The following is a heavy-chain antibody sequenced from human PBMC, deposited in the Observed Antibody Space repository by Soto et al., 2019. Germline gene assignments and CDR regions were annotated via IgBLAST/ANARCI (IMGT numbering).Heavy chain of an antibody. J-gene: IGHJ4*02. CDR2: IYYSGST. D-gene: IGHD5-18*01. CDR1: GGSISSYY. Sequence: QVQLQESGPGLVKPSETLSLTCTVSGGSISSYYWSWIRQPPGKGLEWIGYIYYSGSTNYNPSLKSRVTISVDTSKNQFSLKLSSVTAADTAVYYCASGYSYGWYFDYWGQGTLVTVSS. CDR3: ASGYSYGWYFDY. V-gene: IGHV4-59*01.